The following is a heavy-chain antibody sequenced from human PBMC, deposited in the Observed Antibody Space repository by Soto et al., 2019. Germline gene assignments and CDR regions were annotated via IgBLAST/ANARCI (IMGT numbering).Heavy chain of an antibody. V-gene: IGHV3-74*01. D-gene: IGHD5-18*01. CDR2: INSDGRST. CDR3: ARVGVDTTVVDGGYYYYGLDV. Sequence: EVQLVESGGGIVQPGGSLRLSCVASGFTFSNYWMQWVRQAPGKGLVWVSRINSDGRSTRYADSVKGRFTISRDNAKNTLYLQLNSLRGDDTAVYYCARVGVDTTVVDGGYYYYGLDVWGQGTTVTVSS. J-gene: IGHJ6*02. CDR1: GFTFSNYW.